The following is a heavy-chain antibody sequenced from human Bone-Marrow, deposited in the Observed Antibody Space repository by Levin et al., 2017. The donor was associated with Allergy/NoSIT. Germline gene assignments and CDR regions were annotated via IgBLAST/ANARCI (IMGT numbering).Heavy chain of an antibody. V-gene: IGHV3-74*01. J-gene: IGHJ4*02. CDR2: INNDGSST. CDR3: ARGGTGSFDF. D-gene: IGHD3/OR15-3a*01. CDR1: GFTFGNYW. Sequence: LSLTCVASGFTFGNYWMHWVRQAPGKGLFWVSRINNDGSSTTYANSVEGRFTVSRDNAKNTLHLQMNGLRGGDTALYYCARGGTGSFDFWGQGTLVTVFS.